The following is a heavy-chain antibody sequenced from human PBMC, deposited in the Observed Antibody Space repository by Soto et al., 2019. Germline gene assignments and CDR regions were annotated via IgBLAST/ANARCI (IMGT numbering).Heavy chain of an antibody. CDR1: GYSISSGYY. V-gene: IGHV4-38-2*02. J-gene: IGHJ6*02. Sequence: PSETLSLTCAVSGYSISSGYYWGWIRQPPGKGLEWIGSIYHSGSTYYNPSLKSRVTISVDTSKNQFSLKLSSVTAADTAVYYCARDPGRTSYYYYGMDVWGQGTTVTVSS. CDR3: ARDPGRTSYYYYGMDV. CDR2: IYHSGST. D-gene: IGHD2-2*01.